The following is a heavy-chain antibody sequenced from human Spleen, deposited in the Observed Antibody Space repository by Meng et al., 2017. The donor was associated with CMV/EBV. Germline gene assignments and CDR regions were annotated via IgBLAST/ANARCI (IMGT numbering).Heavy chain of an antibody. D-gene: IGHD2/OR15-2a*01. CDR3: AHTSVFYRREFDH. CDR2: IYWNDDK. J-gene: IGHJ4*02. Sequence: FSRFSLSTNTLGVAWIRQPPGKALEWLALIYWNDDKRYNPSLKNRLTITKDTSRNQAVLMMTNVEAADTATYYCAHTSVFYRREFDHWGQGALVTVSS. CDR1: RFSLSTNTLG. V-gene: IGHV2-5*01.